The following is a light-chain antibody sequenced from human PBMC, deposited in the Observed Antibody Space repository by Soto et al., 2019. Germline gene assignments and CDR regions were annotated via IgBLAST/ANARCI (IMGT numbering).Light chain of an antibody. CDR1: SSNIGSNY. J-gene: IGLJ2*01. Sequence: QSALTQPPSASGTPGQRVTISCSGSSSNIGSNYVYWYQQLPGTAPKLLIYRNNQRPSGVPDRFSGSKSGTSASLAISGLRSEDEAHYYSAAWDDSLSGPVFGGGTKLTVL. V-gene: IGLV1-47*01. CDR2: RNN. CDR3: AAWDDSLSGPV.